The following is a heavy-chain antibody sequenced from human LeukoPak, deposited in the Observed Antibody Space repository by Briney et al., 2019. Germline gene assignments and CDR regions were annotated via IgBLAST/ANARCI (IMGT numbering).Heavy chain of an antibody. CDR3: AKDIRIVGATTAFDY. V-gene: IGHV3-30*04. CDR1: GFTFSRFA. J-gene: IGHJ4*02. CDR2: ISHDGSTK. D-gene: IGHD1-26*01. Sequence: GRSLRLSCAASGFTFSRFAMHWVRQAPGKGLEWVALISHDGSTKHYADSVKGRFTISRDNSKNTLYLQMNSLRAEDTAVYYCAKDIRIVGATTAFDYWGQGTLVTVSS.